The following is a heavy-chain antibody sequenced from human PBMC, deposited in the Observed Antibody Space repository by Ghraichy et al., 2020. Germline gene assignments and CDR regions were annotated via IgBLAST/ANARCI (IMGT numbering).Heavy chain of an antibody. V-gene: IGHV4-39*07. CDR2: IYYSGST. Sequence: SETLSLTCTVSGGSINSSSYYWGWIRQPPGKGLEWIGSIYYSGSTYYNPSLKSRVTISVDTSKNQFSLKLSSVTAADTAVYYCARDGSVAGTHFDYWGQGTLVTVSS. J-gene: IGHJ4*02. D-gene: IGHD6-19*01. CDR3: ARDGSVAGTHFDY. CDR1: GGSINSSSYY.